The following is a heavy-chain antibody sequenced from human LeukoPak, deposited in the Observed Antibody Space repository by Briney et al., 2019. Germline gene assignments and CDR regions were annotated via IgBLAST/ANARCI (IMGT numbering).Heavy chain of an antibody. D-gene: IGHD3-22*01. J-gene: IGHJ4*02. CDR3: ARDAETYYYDSSGYYVSYFDY. Sequence: PGGSLRLSCAASGFTFSSYSMNWVRQAPGKGLEWVSSISSSSYIYYADSVKGRFTISRDNAKNSLYLQMNSLRAEGTAVYYCARDAETYYYDSSGYYVSYFDYWGQGTLVTVSS. V-gene: IGHV3-21*01. CDR2: ISSSSYI. CDR1: GFTFSSYS.